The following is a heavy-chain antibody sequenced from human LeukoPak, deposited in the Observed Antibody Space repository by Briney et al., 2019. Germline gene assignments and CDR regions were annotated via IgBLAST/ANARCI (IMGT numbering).Heavy chain of an antibody. CDR1: GFTFSSYD. V-gene: IGHV3-13*01. CDR2: IGTAGDT. CDR3: ARMARGSYYDSSGYRAAPPDIDY. Sequence: GGSLRLSCAASGFTFSSYDMHWVRQATGKGLEWVSAIGTAGDTYYPGSVKGRFTISRENAKNSLYLQMNSLRAGDTAVYYCARMARGSYYDSSGYRAAPPDIDYWGQGTLVTVSS. J-gene: IGHJ4*02. D-gene: IGHD3-22*01.